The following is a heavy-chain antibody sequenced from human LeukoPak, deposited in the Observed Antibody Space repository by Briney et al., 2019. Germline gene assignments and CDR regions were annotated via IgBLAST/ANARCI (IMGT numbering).Heavy chain of an antibody. D-gene: IGHD3-10*01. CDR2: IYPGDSDT. CDR3: ARHTFLGSGSSAVDY. J-gene: IGHJ4*02. CDR1: GYSFISYW. Sequence: GESLKISCKGSGYSFISYWIGWVRQMPGKGLEWMGIIYPGDSDTRYSPSFQGQVTISADKSISTAYLQWSSLKASDTAMYYCARHTFLGSGSSAVDYWGQGTLVTVSS. V-gene: IGHV5-51*01.